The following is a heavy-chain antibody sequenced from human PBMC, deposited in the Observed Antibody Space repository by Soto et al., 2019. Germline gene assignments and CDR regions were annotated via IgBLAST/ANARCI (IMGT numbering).Heavy chain of an antibody. CDR3: AVVFYYYGSGSDS. CDR1: GYNFTDYA. J-gene: IGHJ5*02. Sequence: QVQLVQSGAEVKKPGASVKVPCKASGYNFTDYALHWVRQAPGQGLEWMGWINPDNSNTKYSQKFQGRDTISSDTSANTAYMEPRSLTSEDTAVYYCAVVFYYYGSGSDSWGQGTLV. V-gene: IGHV1-3*01. D-gene: IGHD3-10*01. CDR2: INPDNSNT.